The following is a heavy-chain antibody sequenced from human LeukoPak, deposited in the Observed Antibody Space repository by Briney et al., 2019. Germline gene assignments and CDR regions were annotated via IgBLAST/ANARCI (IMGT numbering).Heavy chain of an antibody. CDR2: IKQDGSEK. CDR1: GFIFSSYW. D-gene: IGHD1-26*01. CDR3: ARDRIKSGSYYFDY. Sequence: GGSLRLSCAASGFIFSSYWMSWVRQAPGKGLEWVANIKQDGSEKYYVDSVKGRFTISRDNAKNSLYLQMNSLRAEDTAVYYCARDRIKSGSYYFDYWGQGTLVTVSS. J-gene: IGHJ4*02. V-gene: IGHV3-7*01.